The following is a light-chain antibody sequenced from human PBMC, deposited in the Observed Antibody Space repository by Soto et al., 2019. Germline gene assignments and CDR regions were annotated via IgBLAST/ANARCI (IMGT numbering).Light chain of an antibody. CDR1: QTISSW. J-gene: IGKJ1*01. CDR2: KAS. Sequence: DIQMTQSPSTLSGSVGDSVTITCRASQTISSWLAWYQQKPGKAPKLRIYKASTLKSGVPSRFSGSGSGTEFTLTISSLQPDDFATYDGQHYNSYSEAFGQGTKVELK. CDR3: QHYNSYSEA. V-gene: IGKV1-5*03.